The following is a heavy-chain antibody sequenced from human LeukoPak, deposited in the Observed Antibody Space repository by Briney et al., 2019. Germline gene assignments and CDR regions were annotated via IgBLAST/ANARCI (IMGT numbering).Heavy chain of an antibody. V-gene: IGHV5-51*01. D-gene: IGHD6-6*01. CDR2: IYPGDSET. Sequence: GESLKISCKGSGYSFTSYWIGWVRQMPGKGLEWMGIIYPGDSETRYSPAFQGQVTISADKSISTAYLQWSSLKASDTAIYYCARHRPYSSSGRELDYWGQGTLVTVSS. J-gene: IGHJ4*02. CDR3: ARHRPYSSSGRELDY. CDR1: GYSFTSYW.